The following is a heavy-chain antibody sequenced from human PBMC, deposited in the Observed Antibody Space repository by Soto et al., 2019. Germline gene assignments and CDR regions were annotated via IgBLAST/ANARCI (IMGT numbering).Heavy chain of an antibody. Sequence: SVKVSCKASGGTFSSYAISWVRQAPGQGLEWMGGIIPIFGTANYAQKFQGRVTITADESTSTAYMELSSLRSEDTAVYYCARDRGYYGSGSYEYYYYGMDVWGQGTTVTVS. V-gene: IGHV1-69*13. D-gene: IGHD3-10*01. CDR1: GGTFSSYA. J-gene: IGHJ6*02. CDR3: ARDRGYYGSGSYEYYYYGMDV. CDR2: IIPIFGTA.